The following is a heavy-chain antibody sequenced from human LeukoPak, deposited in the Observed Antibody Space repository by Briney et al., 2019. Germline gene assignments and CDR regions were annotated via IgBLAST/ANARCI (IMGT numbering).Heavy chain of an antibody. CDR2: INSDGSST. V-gene: IGHV3-74*01. CDR1: GFTVSSNY. CDR3: ARGRGPYGWFDP. D-gene: IGHD3-10*01. Sequence: GGSLRLSCAASGFTVSSNYVSWVRQAPGKGLVWVSRINSDGSSTNYADSVKGRFTISRDNAKNTLYLQMNSLRVEDTAEYYCARGRGPYGWFDPWGQGTLVTVSS. J-gene: IGHJ5*02.